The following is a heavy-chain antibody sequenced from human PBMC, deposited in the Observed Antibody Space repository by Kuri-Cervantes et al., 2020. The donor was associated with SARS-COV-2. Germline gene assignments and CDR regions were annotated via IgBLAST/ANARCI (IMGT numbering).Heavy chain of an antibody. Sequence: GGSLRLSCAASGFTFSDYYMSWVRQAPGKGLEWVSSISSSSSYIYYADSVKGRFTISRDNAKNSLYLQMNSLRAEDTAVYYCARGYCSSTSCYLEYYYYYMDVWGKGTTVTVSS. V-gene: IGHV3-21*01. J-gene: IGHJ6*03. CDR1: GFTFSDYY. CDR2: ISSSSSYI. D-gene: IGHD2-2*01. CDR3: ARGYCSSTSCYLEYYYYYMDV.